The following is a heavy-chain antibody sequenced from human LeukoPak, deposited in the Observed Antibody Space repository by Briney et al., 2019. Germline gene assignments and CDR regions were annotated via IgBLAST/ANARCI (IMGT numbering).Heavy chain of an antibody. D-gene: IGHD3-9*01. J-gene: IGHJ4*02. Sequence: GGSLRLSCAASGFTFSSYTMNWVRQAPGKGLEWVSSISSSGTSILYADSVKGRFAISGDNAKNSLYLQMNSLRAEDTAVYYCARDQYYDILTGSEGGPVFDYWGQGTLVTVSS. CDR3: ARDQYYDILTGSEGGPVFDY. V-gene: IGHV3-21*01. CDR2: ISSSGTSI. CDR1: GFTFSSYT.